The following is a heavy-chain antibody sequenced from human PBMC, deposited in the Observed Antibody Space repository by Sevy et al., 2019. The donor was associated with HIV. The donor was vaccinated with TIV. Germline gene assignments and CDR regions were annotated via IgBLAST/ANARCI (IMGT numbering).Heavy chain of an antibody. CDR2: IYYTGRT. CDR1: SGSISSNTYY. CDR3: TRLVYGDYVNYFDP. J-gene: IGHJ5*02. Sequence: SETLSLTCTVSSGSISSNTYYLGWIRQPPGKGLEWVGTIYYTGRTYYSPSLKSRVSISVDTSKNQFSLKLISVTAADTAVYYCTRLVYGDYVNYFDPWGQGTLVTVSS. D-gene: IGHD4-17*01. V-gene: IGHV4-39*01.